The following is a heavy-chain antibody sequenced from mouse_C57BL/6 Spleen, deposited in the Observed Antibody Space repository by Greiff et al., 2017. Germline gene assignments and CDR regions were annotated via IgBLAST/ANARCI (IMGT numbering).Heavy chain of an antibody. CDR1: GFTFSDYG. J-gene: IGHJ1*03. CDR2: ISSGSSTI. CDR3: ANDYDDWYFDV. Sequence: EVQLVESGGGLVKPGGSLKLSCAASGFTFSDYGMHWVRQAPEKGLEWVAYISSGSSTIYSADTVKGRFTISRDNAKNTLFLRMTSLRSEDTAMYYCANDYDDWYFDVWGTGTTVTVSS. V-gene: IGHV5-17*01. D-gene: IGHD2-4*01.